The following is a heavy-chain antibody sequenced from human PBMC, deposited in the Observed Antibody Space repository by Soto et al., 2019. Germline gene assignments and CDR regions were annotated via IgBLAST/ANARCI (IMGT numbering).Heavy chain of an antibody. D-gene: IGHD6-13*01. CDR2: IYYSGST. V-gene: IGHV4-59*08. J-gene: IGHJ4*02. Sequence: SETLSLTCTVSGGSISSYYWSWIRQPPGKGLEWIGYIYYSGSTNYNPSLKSRVTISVDTSKNQFYLKLSSVTAADTAVYYCAKGAEYSSSWGSEFDYWGQGTQVTVSS. CDR1: GGSISSYY. CDR3: AKGAEYSSSWGSEFDY.